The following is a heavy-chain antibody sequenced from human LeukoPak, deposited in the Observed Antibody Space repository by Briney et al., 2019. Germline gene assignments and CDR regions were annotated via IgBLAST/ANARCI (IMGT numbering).Heavy chain of an antibody. CDR2: ISSSSSYI. Sequence: GGSLRLSCAASGFTFSSYSMNWVRQAPGKGLEWVSSISSSSSYIYYAHSVKGRFTISRDNAKNSLYLQMNSLRAEDTAVYYCAREAREAYCGSDCYPSQFDYWGQGTLVTVSS. V-gene: IGHV3-21*01. D-gene: IGHD2-21*02. CDR3: AREAREAYCGSDCYPSQFDY. CDR1: GFTFSSYS. J-gene: IGHJ4*02.